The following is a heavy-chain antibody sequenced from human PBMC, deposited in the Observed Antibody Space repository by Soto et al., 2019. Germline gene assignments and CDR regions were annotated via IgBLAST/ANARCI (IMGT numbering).Heavy chain of an antibody. J-gene: IGHJ4*02. CDR1: GGSFSGYY. D-gene: IGHD6-19*01. CDR3: ARGSAYSSGLYSVSLYFDY. CDR2: INHSGSN. Sequence: QVQLQQWGAGLLKPSETLSLTCAVYGGSFSGYYWSWIRQPPGKGLEWIGEINHSGSNNYNPSLKSRVTISVDTSKNQFSLKRSSVTAAHTAVYYCARGSAYSSGLYSVSLYFDYWGQGTLVTVSS. V-gene: IGHV4-34*01.